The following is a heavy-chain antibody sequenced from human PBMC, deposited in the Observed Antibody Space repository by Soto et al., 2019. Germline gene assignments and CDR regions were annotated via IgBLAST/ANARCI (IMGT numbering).Heavy chain of an antibody. V-gene: IGHV4-59*01. CDR3: AAGDHYVSRGVEC. CDR1: GDSISSYY. CDR2: INYSGKT. D-gene: IGHD3-10*01. J-gene: IGHJ4*02. Sequence: QVQLQESGPGLVKPSETLSLTCSLSGDSISSYYWSWIRQPPGKGLEWIGYINYSGKTNYNPSLQRRVTISVHTSNNQFSLRLNSVTAADTAVYYCAAGDHYVSRGVECWGKGTLVTVSS.